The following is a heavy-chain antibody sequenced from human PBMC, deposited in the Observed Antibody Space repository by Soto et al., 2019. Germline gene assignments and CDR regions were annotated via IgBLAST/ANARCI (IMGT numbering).Heavy chain of an antibody. CDR3: ARLNGHCVSTGCHGYYGMDV. V-gene: IGHV4-39*01. J-gene: IGHJ6*02. CDR1: GDSISSTSYY. D-gene: IGHD2-2*03. CDR2: IYYSGDT. Sequence: SETLSLTCTVSGDSISSTSYYWGWIRQPPGKGPEWIGSIYYSGDTYYNPSLKSRVTISADTSMNEFSLRLSSVTAADTAVYYCARLNGHCVSTGCHGYYGMDVWGQGTTVPV.